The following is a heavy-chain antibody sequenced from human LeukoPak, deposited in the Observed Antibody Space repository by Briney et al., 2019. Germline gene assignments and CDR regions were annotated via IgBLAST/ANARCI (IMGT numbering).Heavy chain of an antibody. CDR2: ISSSSSYT. Sequence: PGGSLRLSCAASGFTFSDYYMSWIRQAPGKGPEWVSYISSSSSYTNYADSVKGRFTISRDNSKNTLYLQMNSLRADDTAIYYCARNQQLGGHSYYYYGMDVWGQGTTVTVSS. V-gene: IGHV3-11*03. D-gene: IGHD3-16*01. CDR1: GFTFSDYY. J-gene: IGHJ6*02. CDR3: ARNQQLGGHSYYYYGMDV.